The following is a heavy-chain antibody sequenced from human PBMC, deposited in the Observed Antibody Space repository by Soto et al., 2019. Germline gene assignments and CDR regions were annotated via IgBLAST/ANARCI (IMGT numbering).Heavy chain of an antibody. D-gene: IGHD4-17*01. CDR2: IYYSGST. V-gene: IGHV4-31*03. Sequence: QVQLQESGPGLVKPSQTLSLTCTVSGGSISSGGYYWSWIRQHPGKGLEWIGYIYYSGSTYYNPSLKSRVTISVDTSKNQFSLKLSSVSAADTAVYYCARGTSGDYGDYLPFDYWGQGTLVTVSS. CDR3: ARGTSGDYGDYLPFDY. J-gene: IGHJ4*02. CDR1: GGSISSGGYY.